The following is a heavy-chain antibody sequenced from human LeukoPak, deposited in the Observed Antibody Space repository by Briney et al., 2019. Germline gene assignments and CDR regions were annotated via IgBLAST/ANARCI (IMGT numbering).Heavy chain of an antibody. CDR3: AREFGLITSH. V-gene: IGHV3-21*04. Sequence: TGGSLRLSCAASGFTFSSYSMNWVRQAPGKGLEWVSSISSSSSYIYYADPVKGRFTISRDNAKNSLYLQMNSLRAEDTAVYYCAREFGLITSHWGQGTLVTVSS. J-gene: IGHJ1*01. CDR2: ISSSSSYI. D-gene: IGHD3/OR15-3a*01. CDR1: GFTFSSYS.